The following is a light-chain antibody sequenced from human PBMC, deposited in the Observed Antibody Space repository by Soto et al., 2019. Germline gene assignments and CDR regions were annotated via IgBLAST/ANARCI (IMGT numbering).Light chain of an antibody. V-gene: IGLV2-23*01. CDR2: EGS. Sequence: QSVLTQPASVSGSPGQSITFPCSGSISDVGSSGPVSWYQHHPGQVPKLIIYEGSRRPSGVSSRFSGSKTGNTASLTITGLQAEDEANYYCCSYVGARTYVFGTGTKVTVL. CDR1: ISDVGSSGP. J-gene: IGLJ1*01. CDR3: CSYVGARTYV.